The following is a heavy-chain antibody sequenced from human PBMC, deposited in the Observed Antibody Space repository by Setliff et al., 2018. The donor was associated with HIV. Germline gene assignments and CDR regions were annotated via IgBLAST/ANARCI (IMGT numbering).Heavy chain of an antibody. J-gene: IGHJ5*02. V-gene: IGHV1-46*01. D-gene: IGHD3-10*01. Sequence: ASVKVSCKASGYTFTSYYMHWVRQAPGQGLEWMGIINPSGGGTSYAQKFQGRVTMTRDTSTSTVYMELSSLRSGDTAVYYCVRTIGNWGPGNHWGQGTLVTVSS. CDR3: VRTIGNWGPGNH. CDR2: INPSGGGT. CDR1: GYTFTSYY.